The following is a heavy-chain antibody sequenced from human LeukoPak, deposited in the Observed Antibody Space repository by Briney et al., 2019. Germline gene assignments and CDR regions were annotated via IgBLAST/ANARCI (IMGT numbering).Heavy chain of an antibody. CDR2: INPNSGGT. D-gene: IGHD5-12*01. CDR3: AREPRGYSGYDVFDY. Sequence: ASVKVSCKASGYTFTGYYMHWVRQAPGQGLEWMGWINPNSGGTNYAQKFQGRVTMTRDTSISTAYMELSRLRSDDTAVYYCAREPRGYSGYDVFDYWGQGTLVTVSS. CDR1: GYTFTGYY. J-gene: IGHJ4*02. V-gene: IGHV1-2*02.